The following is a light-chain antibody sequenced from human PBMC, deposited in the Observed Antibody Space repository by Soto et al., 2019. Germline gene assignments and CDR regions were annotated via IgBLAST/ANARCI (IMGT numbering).Light chain of an antibody. CDR3: QQYNTYSAT. J-gene: IGKJ5*01. Sequence: DIQMTQSPSTLSESVGDRVTIICRASRNMVNGLAWYQRKPGKAPRILIYGASTLERGVPSRFSGSGSGTEFTLTITKLQPDDFATYYCQQYNTYSATFGQGTRLEIK. V-gene: IGKV1-5*02. CDR2: GAS. CDR1: RNMVNG.